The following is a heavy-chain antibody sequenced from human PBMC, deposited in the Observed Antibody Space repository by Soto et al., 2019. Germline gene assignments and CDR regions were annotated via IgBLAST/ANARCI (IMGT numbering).Heavy chain of an antibody. V-gene: IGHV3-23*01. J-gene: IGHJ4*02. CDR1: GFTFSNYA. CDR2: LSGSGGST. Sequence: EVQLLESGGGLGQPGGSLRLSCAASGFTFSNYAMSWVRQAPGKGLEWVSTLSGSGGSTYYADSVKGRFTIFRDNSKNTLYLLMNSLRAEDTAVYYCAKSLWDIVVVPTAPVDCWGQGTLVTVSS. CDR3: AKSLWDIVVVPTAPVDC. D-gene: IGHD2-2*01.